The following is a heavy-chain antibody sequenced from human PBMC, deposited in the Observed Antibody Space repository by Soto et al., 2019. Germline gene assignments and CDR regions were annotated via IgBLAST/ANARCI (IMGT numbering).Heavy chain of an antibody. V-gene: IGHV3-11*01. CDR1: GFTFSDYY. D-gene: IGHD7-27*01. CDR2: ISSSGDTI. Sequence: QVQLVESGGGLVKPGGSLRLSCAASGFTFSDYYMSWIRQAPGKGLEWISYISSSGDTIYYADSVKGRFTISRDNAKNSLSLQMNSLRAEDAAVYYCGTPASHWAPPDYGGKGPLVPVPS. J-gene: IGHJ4*02. CDR3: GTPASHWAPPDY.